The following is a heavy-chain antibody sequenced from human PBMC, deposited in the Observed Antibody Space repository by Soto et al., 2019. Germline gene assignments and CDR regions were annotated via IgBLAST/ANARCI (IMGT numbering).Heavy chain of an antibody. CDR1: GGSISSGGYY. Sequence: QVQLQESGPGLVKPSQTLSLTCTVSGGSISSGGYYWSWLRQHPGKGLEWIGYIYYSGSTYYNPSLKSRVTISVDTSKNQFSLKLSSVTAADTAVYYCAAGDYTNRGTSFDYWGQGTLVTVSS. V-gene: IGHV4-31*03. D-gene: IGHD4-4*01. CDR2: IYYSGST. J-gene: IGHJ4*02. CDR3: AAGDYTNRGTSFDY.